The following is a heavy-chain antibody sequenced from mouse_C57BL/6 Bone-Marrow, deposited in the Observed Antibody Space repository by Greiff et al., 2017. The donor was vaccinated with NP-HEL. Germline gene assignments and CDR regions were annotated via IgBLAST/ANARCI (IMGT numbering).Heavy chain of an antibody. CDR2: INSDGGST. D-gene: IGHD2-4*01. Sequence: EVQGVESGGGLVQPGESLKLSCESNEYEFPSHDMSWVRKTPEKGLELVAAINSDGGSTYYPDTMERRFIISRDNTKKTLYLQMSSLRSEDTALYYCGRHGDDYGGDWYFDVWGTGTTVTVSS. CDR1: EYEFPSHD. CDR3: GRHGDDYGGDWYFDV. J-gene: IGHJ1*03. V-gene: IGHV5-2*01.